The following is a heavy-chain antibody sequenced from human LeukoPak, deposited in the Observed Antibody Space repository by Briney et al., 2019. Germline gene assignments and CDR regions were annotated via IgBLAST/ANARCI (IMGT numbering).Heavy chain of an antibody. J-gene: IGHJ6*02. CDR2: IYHYGNT. CDR1: GGSISSSNW. CDR3: ARGGDYYYGMDV. Sequence: NPSGTLSLTCAVSGGSISSSNWWSWVRQPPGKGLEWLGEIYHYGNTNYNPSLKSRVSISVDKSKNQFSLTLSSVTAADTAVYYCARGGDYYYGMDVWGQGTTVTVSS. V-gene: IGHV4-4*02.